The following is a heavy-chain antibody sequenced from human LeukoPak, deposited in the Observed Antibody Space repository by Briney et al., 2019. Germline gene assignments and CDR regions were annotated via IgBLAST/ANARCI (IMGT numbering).Heavy chain of an antibody. Sequence: SETLSLTCTVSGASISNYYWSWIRQTPEKGLEWMGHIHSSGGSSYYPSLKSRLTLSIDTSRNQFSLKLPSVTAAGTAVYFCARLGSYHDFWGQGALVTVSS. V-gene: IGHV4-4*09. D-gene: IGHD1-26*01. CDR1: GASISNYY. J-gene: IGHJ4*02. CDR2: IHSSGGS. CDR3: ARLGSYHDF.